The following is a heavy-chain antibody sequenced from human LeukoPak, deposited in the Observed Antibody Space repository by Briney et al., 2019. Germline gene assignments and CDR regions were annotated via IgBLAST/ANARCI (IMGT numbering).Heavy chain of an antibody. J-gene: IGHJ4*02. CDR2: IYYSGST. V-gene: IGHV4-59*01. CDR1: GGSISSYY. Sequence: PSETLSLTCTVSGGSISSYYWSWIRQPPGKGLEWIGYIYYSGSTNYNPSLKSRVTISVDTSKNQFSLKLSSVTAADTAVYYCASGGRSRIDYWGQGTLVTVFS. CDR3: ASGGRSRIDY. D-gene: IGHD3-16*01.